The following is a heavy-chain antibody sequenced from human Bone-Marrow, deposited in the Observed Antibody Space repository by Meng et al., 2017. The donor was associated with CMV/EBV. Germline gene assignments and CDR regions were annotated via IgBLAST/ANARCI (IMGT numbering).Heavy chain of an antibody. D-gene: IGHD2-15*01. CDR1: GFTFSSYG. CDR3: AKEAACSGGSCYTAYFDY. V-gene: IGHV3-33*06. J-gene: IGHJ4*02. Sequence: GESLKISCAAPGFTFSSYGTHWVRQAPGKGLEWVAVIWYDGSNKYYADSVKGRFTISRDNSKNTLYLQMNSLRAEDTAVYYCAKEAACSGGSCYTAYFDYWGQGTLVTVSS. CDR2: IWYDGSNK.